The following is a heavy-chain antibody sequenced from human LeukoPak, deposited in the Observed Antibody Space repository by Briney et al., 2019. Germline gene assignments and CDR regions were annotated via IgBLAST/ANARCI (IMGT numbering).Heavy chain of an antibody. CDR3: AREGEHCSGTSCYTLHYYYYYMDV. CDR1: GFTFSDYY. V-gene: IGHV3-11*04. J-gene: IGHJ6*03. CDR2: ISSSGSTL. D-gene: IGHD2-2*02. Sequence: GGSLRLSCEASGFTFSDYYMSWIRQAPGKGLEWVSYISSSGSTLYYVDSVKGRFTISRDNAKNSLYLHMNSLRAEDTAVYYCAREGEHCSGTSCYTLHYYYYYMDVWGKGTTVTVSS.